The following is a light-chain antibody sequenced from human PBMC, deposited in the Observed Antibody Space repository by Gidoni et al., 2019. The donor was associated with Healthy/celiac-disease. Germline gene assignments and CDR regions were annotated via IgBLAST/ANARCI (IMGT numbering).Light chain of an antibody. J-gene: IGKJ1*01. CDR3: QQYNSYSLWT. V-gene: IGKV1-5*01. CDR2: DAS. CDR1: QSISSW. Sequence: DIQMTQSPSTLSASVGDRVTITCRASQSISSWLAWYQQKQGKAPKLLIYDASSLESGVPSRFSGSGSGTEFTLTISSLQPDDFATYYCQQYNSYSLWTFXXXTKVEIK.